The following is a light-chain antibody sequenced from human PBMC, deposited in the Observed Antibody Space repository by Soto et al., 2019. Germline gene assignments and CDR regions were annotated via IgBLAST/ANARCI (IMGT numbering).Light chain of an antibody. CDR1: SSDVGSYNL. CDR2: EGS. Sequence: QSALTQPASVSGSPGQSITISCTGTSSDVGSYNLVSWYQQNPGKAPKLMIYEGSKRRSGVSNRFSGSKSGNTASLTISGLQAEDEADYYCCSYAGSSTLVFGGGTKLTVL. CDR3: CSYAGSSTLV. V-gene: IGLV2-23*01. J-gene: IGLJ2*01.